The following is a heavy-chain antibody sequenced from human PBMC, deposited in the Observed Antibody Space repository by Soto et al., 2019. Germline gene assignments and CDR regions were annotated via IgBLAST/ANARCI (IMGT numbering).Heavy chain of an antibody. D-gene: IGHD3-16*01. CDR2: ISYGGST. V-gene: IGHV4-31*01. J-gene: IGHJ4*02. CDR3: PWGILV. Sequence: QVQLQESGPGLVKPSQTLSLTCTVSGGSINSGGYCWSWIRQHPGKGLDWIGCISYGGSTSYNPSLKSQVTLSVHTSKNPFSLKRTSVTAADTAVYYCPWGILVWGQGALITVSS. CDR1: GGSINSGGYC.